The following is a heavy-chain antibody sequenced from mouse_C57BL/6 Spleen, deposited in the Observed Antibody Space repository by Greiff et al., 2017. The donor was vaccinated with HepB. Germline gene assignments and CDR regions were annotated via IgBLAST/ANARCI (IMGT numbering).Heavy chain of an antibody. Sequence: VQLQQSGAELVRPGTSVKVSCKASGYAFTNYLIEWVKQRPGQGLEWIGVINPGSGGTNYNEKFKGKATLTADKSSSTAYMQRSSLTSEDSAVYFCARDLPPYAMDYWGQEASVTVSS. CDR3: ARDLPPYAMDY. V-gene: IGHV1-54*01. J-gene: IGHJ4*01. CDR1: GYAFTNYL. CDR2: INPGSGGT.